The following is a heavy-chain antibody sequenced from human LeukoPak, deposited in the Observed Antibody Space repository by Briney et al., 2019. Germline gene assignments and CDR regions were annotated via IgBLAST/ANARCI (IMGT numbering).Heavy chain of an antibody. CDR2: LYSSGST. D-gene: IGHD2-15*01. Sequence: GGSLRLSCAASGFTVSSNYMSWVRQAPGKGLEWVAVLYSSGSTRYAESVKGRFTISRDNSGNTLYLQMNSLGVEDTAMYFCARDPPRGFGNAFDIWGQGTMVTVSP. CDR3: ARDPPRGFGNAFDI. V-gene: IGHV3-53*01. J-gene: IGHJ3*02. CDR1: GFTVSSNY.